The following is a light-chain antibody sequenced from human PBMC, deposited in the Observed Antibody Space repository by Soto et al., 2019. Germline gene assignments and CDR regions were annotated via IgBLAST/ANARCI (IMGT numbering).Light chain of an antibody. Sequence: DLQMTQSPSTLSASVGDRVTITCRASQSISSSLAWYQQKPGKAPNLLIYKASSLESGVPSRFSGSGSGTEFTLTISSLQPDDFATYYCQQYNTYSYTFGQGTKLEIK. CDR3: QQYNTYSYT. V-gene: IGKV1-5*03. CDR1: QSISSS. CDR2: KAS. J-gene: IGKJ2*01.